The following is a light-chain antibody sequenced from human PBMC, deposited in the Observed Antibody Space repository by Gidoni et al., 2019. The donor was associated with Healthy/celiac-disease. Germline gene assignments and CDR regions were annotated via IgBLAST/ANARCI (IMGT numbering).Light chain of an antibody. V-gene: IGKV3-11*01. CDR2: DAS. J-gene: IGKJ4*01. CDR3: QQRSNWPLT. CDR1: QSVSSY. Sequence: EIVLTQSPATLSLSPGERATLSCRASQSVSSYLAWYQQKPGQAHRLLIYDASNRATGIPARFSGSGSGTDFTLTISSLEPEDFAVYYCQQRSNWPLTXXXGTKVEIK.